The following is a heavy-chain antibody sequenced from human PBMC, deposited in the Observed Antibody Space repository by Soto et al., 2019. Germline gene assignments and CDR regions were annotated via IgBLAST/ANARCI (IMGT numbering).Heavy chain of an antibody. V-gene: IGHV5-51*01. CDR1: GYSFTSYW. Sequence: GESLKISCKGSGYSFTSYWIGWVRQMPGKGLEWMGIIYPGDSDTRYSPSFQGQVTISADKSISTAYLQWSSLKASDTAMYYCARQYYYGSGSSYYYYCCMDVWGQGTTGTVSS. CDR2: IYPGDSDT. J-gene: IGHJ6*02. D-gene: IGHD3-10*01. CDR3: ARQYYYGSGSSYYYYCCMDV.